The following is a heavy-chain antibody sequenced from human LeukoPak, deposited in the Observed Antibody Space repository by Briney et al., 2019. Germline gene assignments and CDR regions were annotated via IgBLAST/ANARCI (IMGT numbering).Heavy chain of an antibody. Sequence: ASVKVSCKASGYTFTSYGISWVRQAPGQGLEWMGWISAYNGNTNYAQKLQGRVTMTTDTSTSTAYMELRSLRSDDTAVYYCATRESDPITMVRGVPHHNYYYYGMDVWGQGTTVTVSS. CDR3: ATRESDPITMVRGVPHHNYYYYGMDV. CDR1: GYTFTSYG. J-gene: IGHJ6*02. V-gene: IGHV1-18*01. D-gene: IGHD3-10*01. CDR2: ISAYNGNT.